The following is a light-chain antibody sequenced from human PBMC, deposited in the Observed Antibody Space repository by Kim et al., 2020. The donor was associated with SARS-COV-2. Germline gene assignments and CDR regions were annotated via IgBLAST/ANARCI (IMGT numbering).Light chain of an antibody. CDR1: SSNIRSNT. CDR2: SDN. J-gene: IGLJ3*02. CDR3: AVWDDSLNGPV. V-gene: IGLV1-44*01. Sequence: GQRVTTSCSGTSSNIRSNTVNWYQHFPGAAPKLFIYSDNQRPSGVPDRFSGSKSGTSASLAISGLQSEDEAHYYCAVWDDSLNGPVFGGGTQLTVL.